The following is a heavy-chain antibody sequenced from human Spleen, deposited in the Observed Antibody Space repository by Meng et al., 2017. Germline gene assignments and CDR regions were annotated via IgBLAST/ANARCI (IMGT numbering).Heavy chain of an antibody. V-gene: IGHV1-8*01. CDR1: GYTSSRYD. J-gene: IGHJ5*02. CDR2: MNPNNGNP. CDR3: ARGGAVAGANWFDP. D-gene: IGHD6-19*01. Sequence: QVQLVQSGAEVKKPGASVKVSFTASGYTSSRYDINWVRQATGQGLEWMGWMNPNNGNPGYAQKFQGRVTMTRDTSISAAYLELSSLRSDDTAVYYCARGGAVAGANWFDPWGQGTLVTVSS.